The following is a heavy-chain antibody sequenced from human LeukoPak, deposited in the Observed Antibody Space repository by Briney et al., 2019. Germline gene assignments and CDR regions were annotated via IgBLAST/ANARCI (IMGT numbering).Heavy chain of an antibody. J-gene: IGHJ5*02. CDR2: FVPIFGTA. CDR1: LGTLSRYS. CDR3: AREREVVPAAKVWFDP. V-gene: IGHV1-69*13. Sequence: SVTVSCQACLGTLSRYSISWVRQAPGPGLECIVGFVPIFGTANYAQKFQGRVTITADESTSTAYMELSSLRSEDTAVYYCAREREVVPAAKVWFDPWGQGTLVTVSS. D-gene: IGHD2-2*01.